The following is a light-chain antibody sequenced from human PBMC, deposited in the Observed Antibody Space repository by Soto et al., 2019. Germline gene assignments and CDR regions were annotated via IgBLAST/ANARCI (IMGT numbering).Light chain of an antibody. Sequence: EIVMPQSPATLSVSPGERATLSCRASQSLTTDLAWYQQKPGQPPRLLIYGASTRATGIPARFSGSGSGTEFTLTISSLQSEDFAVYYCQQYNNWPRTFGQGTKVDIK. CDR2: GAS. J-gene: IGKJ1*01. V-gene: IGKV3-15*01. CDR1: QSLTTD. CDR3: QQYNNWPRT.